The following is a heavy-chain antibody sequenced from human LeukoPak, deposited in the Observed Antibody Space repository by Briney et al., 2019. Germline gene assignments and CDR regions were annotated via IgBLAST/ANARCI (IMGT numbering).Heavy chain of an antibody. Sequence: QSGGSLRLSCAASGFTFSSYSMNWVRQAPGKGLEWVSYISSSSSTIYYADSVKGRFTISRDNAKNSLYLQMNSLRAEDTALYYCAKDGSSSWWGGYWFDPWGQGTLVTVSS. CDR1: GFTFSSYS. D-gene: IGHD6-13*01. V-gene: IGHV3-48*01. CDR2: ISSSSSTI. CDR3: AKDGSSSWWGGYWFDP. J-gene: IGHJ5*02.